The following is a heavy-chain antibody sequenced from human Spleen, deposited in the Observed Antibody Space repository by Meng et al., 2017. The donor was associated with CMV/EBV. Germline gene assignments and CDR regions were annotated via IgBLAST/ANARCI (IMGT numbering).Heavy chain of an antibody. D-gene: IGHD4-17*01. CDR3: ASDFTVSPLP. V-gene: IGHV3-48*03. CDR2: ISSSGSTI. Sequence: SCKASGYTFSTYEMNWVRQAPGKGLEWVSYISSSGSTIYYAVSVKGRFTISRDNAKNSLYLQMNSLRAEDTAVYYCASDFTVSPLPWGQGTLVTVSS. J-gene: IGHJ5*02. CDR1: GYTFSTYE.